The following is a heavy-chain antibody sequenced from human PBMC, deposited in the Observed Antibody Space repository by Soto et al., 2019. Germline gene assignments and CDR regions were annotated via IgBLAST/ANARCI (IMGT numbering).Heavy chain of an antibody. CDR3: ARADCSGGSCYPVAFDY. CDR1: GLYIISSSYY. Sequence: SETLSHTSTVSGLYIISSSYYWGWIRKPPGKGLEWIGSIYYSGSTYYNPSLKSRVTISVDTSKNQFSLKLSSVTAADTAVYYCARADCSGGSCYPVAFDYWGQGTLVTVSS. CDR2: IYYSGST. J-gene: IGHJ4*02. D-gene: IGHD2-15*01. V-gene: IGHV4-39*01.